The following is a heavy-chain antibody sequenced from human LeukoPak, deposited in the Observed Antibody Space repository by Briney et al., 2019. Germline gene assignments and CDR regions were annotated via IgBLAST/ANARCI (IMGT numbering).Heavy chain of an antibody. CDR1: GFTFSSYW. CDR2: IGEDGSEK. V-gene: IGHV3-7*03. CDR3: AKTLYYDILTGPTDAFDI. J-gene: IGHJ3*02. Sequence: GGSLRLSCAASGFTFSSYWMTWVRQAPGKGLEWVANIGEDGSEKYYVDSVKGRFTISRDNAKNSLYLQVNSLRAEDTAVYYCAKTLYYDILTGPTDAFDIWGQGTMVTVSS. D-gene: IGHD3-9*01.